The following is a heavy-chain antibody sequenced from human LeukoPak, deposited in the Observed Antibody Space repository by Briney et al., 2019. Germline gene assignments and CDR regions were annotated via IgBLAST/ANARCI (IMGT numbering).Heavy chain of an antibody. V-gene: IGHV4-59*01. D-gene: IGHD5-24*01. Sequence: SETLSLTCTVSGDSMSDYFWTWIRQPPGKGLEWIGYIYYSGSTNYNPSLKSRVTISVDTSKNQFSLKLSSVTAADTAVYYCARVIRENPNYHYYYYYMDVWGKGTTVTVSS. CDR3: ARVIRENPNYHYYYYYMDV. CDR1: GDSMSDYF. J-gene: IGHJ6*03. CDR2: IYYSGST.